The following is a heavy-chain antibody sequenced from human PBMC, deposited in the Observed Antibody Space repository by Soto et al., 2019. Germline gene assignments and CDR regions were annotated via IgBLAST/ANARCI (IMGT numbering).Heavy chain of an antibody. V-gene: IGHV1-8*01. CDR2: MNPNSGNT. J-gene: IGHJ6*02. CDR1: GYIFSGYD. Sequence: ASVKVSCKASGYIFSGYDVNWVRQATGQGLEWLGWMNPNSGNTGYAQEFQGRVTMTRNNSIGTAYMELRSLRSEDSAVYYCARGGGRSIAVVGRLYYGLDVWGQGTTVTVSS. CDR3: ARGGGRSIAVVGRLYYGLDV. D-gene: IGHD6-19*01.